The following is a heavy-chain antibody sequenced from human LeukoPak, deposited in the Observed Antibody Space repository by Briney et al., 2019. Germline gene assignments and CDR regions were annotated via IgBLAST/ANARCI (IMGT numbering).Heavy chain of an antibody. CDR2: ISAYNGNT. J-gene: IGHJ4*02. CDR3: ARGTSVIDY. CDR1: GYIFTDYG. V-gene: IGHV1-18*01. D-gene: IGHD3-16*01. Sequence: GASVKVSCKASGYIFTDYGISWVRQAPGQGREWMGWISAYNGNTNYAQKVQGRVTMTTDTSTNTAHMELRSLKFDDTAVYYCARGTSVIDYWGQGTLVTVSS.